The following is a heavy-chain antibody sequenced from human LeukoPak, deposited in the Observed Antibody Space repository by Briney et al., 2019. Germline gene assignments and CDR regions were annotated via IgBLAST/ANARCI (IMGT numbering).Heavy chain of an antibody. CDR2: INTDGTVT. CDR3: ATKQWLAPPPDS. J-gene: IGHJ4*02. CDR1: GFTFSKYW. V-gene: IGHV3-74*01. Sequence: PGGSLRLSCAASGFTFSKYWMLGVRHAPGKGLEGVSRINTDGTVTTYADSVKGRFTVSRDNADNTMFLQMNSVRDEDTAVYYCATKQWLAPPPDSWGEGTPVSVSS. D-gene: IGHD6-19*01.